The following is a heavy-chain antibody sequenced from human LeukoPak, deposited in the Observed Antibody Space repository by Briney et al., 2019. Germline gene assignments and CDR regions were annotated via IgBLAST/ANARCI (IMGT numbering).Heavy chain of an antibody. CDR2: ISGSGGST. CDR3: VKDGSWGYYYFYFYIDV. J-gene: IGHJ6*03. D-gene: IGHD3-16*01. V-gene: IGHV3-23*01. CDR1: GFTFSSYA. Sequence: PGGSLRLSCAASGFTFSSYAMSWVRQAPGKGLEWVSAISGSGGSTYYADSVKGRFTISRDNSKNTLYLQMDSLRAEDTALYFCVKDGSWGYYYFYFYIDVWGKGTTVTVSS.